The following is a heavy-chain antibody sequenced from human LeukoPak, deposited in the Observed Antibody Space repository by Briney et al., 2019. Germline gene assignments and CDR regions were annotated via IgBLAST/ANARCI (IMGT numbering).Heavy chain of an antibody. V-gene: IGHV1-2*04. Sequence: ASVKVSCKASGYTFTGYYMHWVRQAPGQGLEWKGWINPNSGGTNYAQKFQGWVTMTRDTSISTAYMELSRLRSDDTAVYYCASSYSSGRDNWFDPWGQGTLVTVSS. J-gene: IGHJ5*02. CDR3: ASSYSSGRDNWFDP. D-gene: IGHD6-19*01. CDR2: INPNSGGT. CDR1: GYTFTGYY.